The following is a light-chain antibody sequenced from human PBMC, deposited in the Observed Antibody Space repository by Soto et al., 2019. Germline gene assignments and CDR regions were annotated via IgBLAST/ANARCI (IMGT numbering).Light chain of an antibody. V-gene: IGKV3-20*01. CDR2: VAS. CDR1: QIVSSSS. CDR3: QQYGTXPTT. J-gene: IGKJ1*01. Sequence: EIVLTQSPGTLSLSQGESATLSYRAIQIVSSSSLAWYQQKPGQAPRFLIYVASTRATGIPDSLSGTGSGTDFTLTISRLEPEDFAVYYSQQYGTXPTTFGQGTKV.